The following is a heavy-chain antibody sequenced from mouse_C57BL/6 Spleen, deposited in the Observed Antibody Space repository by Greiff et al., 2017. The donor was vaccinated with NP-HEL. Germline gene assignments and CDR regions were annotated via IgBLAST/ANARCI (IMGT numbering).Heavy chain of an antibody. Sequence: LVESGAELVRPGASVKLSCKASGYTFTDYYINWVKQRPGQGLEWIARIYPGSGNTYYNEKFKGKATLTAEKSSSTAYMQLSSLTSEDSAVYFCARGDTTVVAIDYWGQGTTLTVSS. J-gene: IGHJ2*01. D-gene: IGHD1-1*01. CDR3: ARGDTTVVAIDY. V-gene: IGHV1-76*01. CDR1: GYTFTDYY. CDR2: IYPGSGNT.